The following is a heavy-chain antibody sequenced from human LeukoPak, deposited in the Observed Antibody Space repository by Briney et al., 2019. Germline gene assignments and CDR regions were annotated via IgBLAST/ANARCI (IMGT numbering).Heavy chain of an antibody. J-gene: IGHJ4*02. V-gene: IGHV3-23*01. D-gene: IGHD3-10*01. Sequence: GGSLRLSCAASGFTFSTYAMSWVRQAPGKGLEWVSTISGGGGGTYYAGSVKGRCTISRDNSKNTLYLQMNSLRAEDTAMYFCAKGSALITPTYDDHWGQGTLVTVSS. CDR1: GFTFSTYA. CDR3: AKGSALITPTYDDH. CDR2: ISGGGGGT.